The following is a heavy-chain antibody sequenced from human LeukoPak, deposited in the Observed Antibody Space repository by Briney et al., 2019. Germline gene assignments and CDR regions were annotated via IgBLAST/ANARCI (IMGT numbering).Heavy chain of an antibody. D-gene: IGHD3-22*01. J-gene: IGHJ3*01. CDR2: ISTYNGDI. V-gene: IGHV1-18*01. Sequence: ASVKVSCKASGYTFTNYGISWVRQAPGQGLEWMGWISTYNGDINYAQKLQGRVTMTTDTSTSTASMELRSLRSDDTAVYYCARERGYDSSGYYHDAFDVWGQGTMVTVSS. CDR1: GYTFTNYG. CDR3: ARERGYDSSGYYHDAFDV.